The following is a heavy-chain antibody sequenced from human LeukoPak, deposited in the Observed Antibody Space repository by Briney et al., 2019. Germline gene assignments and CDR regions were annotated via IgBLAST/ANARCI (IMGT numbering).Heavy chain of an antibody. CDR2: IYYSGST. Sequence: SETLSLTCTVSGGSISSSSYYWGWIRQPPGKGLEWIVSIYYSGSTYYNPSLNSRSTISVDTSKNQFSLKLSSVTAADTAVYYCARHLRYDILTGYMLGFDYWGQGTLVTVSS. J-gene: IGHJ4*02. CDR1: GGSISSSSYY. V-gene: IGHV4-39*01. CDR3: ARHLRYDILTGYMLGFDY. D-gene: IGHD3-9*01.